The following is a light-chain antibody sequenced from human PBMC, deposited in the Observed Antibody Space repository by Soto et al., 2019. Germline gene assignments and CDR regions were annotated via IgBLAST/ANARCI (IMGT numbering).Light chain of an antibody. CDR3: QQYYSTPIT. CDR2: WAS. Sequence: DIVMTQSPDSLAVSLGERATINCKSSQSVLSSSNNKNYLNWYQQKPGQPPTLLIYWASTRESGVPDRFSGSGSGTDFTLTISSLQAEDVAVYSCQQYYSTPITFGQGTRLEIK. J-gene: IGKJ5*01. CDR1: QSVLSSSNNKNY. V-gene: IGKV4-1*01.